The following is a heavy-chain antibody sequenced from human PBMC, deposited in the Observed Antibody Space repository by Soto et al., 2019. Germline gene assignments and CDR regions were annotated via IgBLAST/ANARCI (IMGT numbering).Heavy chain of an antibody. J-gene: IGHJ3*02. CDR1: GFIFSSYA. Sequence: GGSLRLSCSASGFIFSSYAMHWVRQAPGKGPEYVSSITSNGGSTYYADSVNGRFTISRDNSKNTLYLQMNSLRDEDTAVYYCVRRHDAYDIWGQGTVVTVSS. V-gene: IGHV3-64D*08. CDR2: ITSNGGST. CDR3: VRRHDAYDI.